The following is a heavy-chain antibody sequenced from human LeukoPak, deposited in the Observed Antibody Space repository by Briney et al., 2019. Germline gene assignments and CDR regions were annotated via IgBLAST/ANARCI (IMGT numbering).Heavy chain of an antibody. CDR1: GGSISRDY. Sequence: SETLSLTCTVSGGSISRDYWSWIRQPPRKGLEWLGYIYYTGSTNYNPSLKSRVTISVDTSKNQFSLKLSSVTAADTAVYYCARALRLYYYDSSAKGWFDPWGQGTLVTVSS. V-gene: IGHV4-59*08. CDR2: IYYTGST. J-gene: IGHJ5*02. CDR3: ARALRLYYYDSSAKGWFDP. D-gene: IGHD3-22*01.